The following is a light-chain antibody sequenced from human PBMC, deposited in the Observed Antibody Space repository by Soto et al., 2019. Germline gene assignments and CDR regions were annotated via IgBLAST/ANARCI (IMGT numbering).Light chain of an antibody. J-gene: IGKJ4*01. Sequence: DIQLTQSPSFLSASIGDSVTITCRASQDISTYLAWYQQRPGKAPNLLVYAASTLHSGVPSRFSGSGSGTEFTLTITSLQPEDVATYYCQQLHTYLLTFGGGTKVQIK. CDR3: QQLHTYLLT. CDR2: AAS. CDR1: QDISTY. V-gene: IGKV1-9*01.